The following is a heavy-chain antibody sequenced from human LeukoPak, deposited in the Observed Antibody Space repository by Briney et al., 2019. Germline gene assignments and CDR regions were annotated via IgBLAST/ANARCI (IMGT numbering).Heavy chain of an antibody. CDR3: ARGPTYQPIDF. J-gene: IGHJ4*02. D-gene: IGHD2-2*01. Sequence: SETLSLTCTVSGYSISSGYYWGWIRQPPGKGLEWIASIHHSETTYYNPSLKSRVTISVDTSKNHFSLKLSSVTAADTAVYYCARGPTYQPIDFWGQGTLVTVSS. V-gene: IGHV4-38-2*02. CDR2: IHHSETT. CDR1: GYSISSGYY.